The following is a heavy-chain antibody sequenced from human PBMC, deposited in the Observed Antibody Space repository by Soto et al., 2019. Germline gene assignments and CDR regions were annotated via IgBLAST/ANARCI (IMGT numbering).Heavy chain of an antibody. J-gene: IGHJ6*02. CDR1: GFTLSTYS. CDR3: ARDPPNFYYYGMDV. V-gene: IGHV3-48*02. Sequence: GGSLRLSCVASGFTLSTYSMTWVRQAPGKGLEWLSYISKSSTTINYADSVKGRFTISRDNAKNSVYLEMSSLRDEDSAVYYCARDPPNFYYYGMDVWGQGTTVTVSS. CDR2: ISKSSTTI.